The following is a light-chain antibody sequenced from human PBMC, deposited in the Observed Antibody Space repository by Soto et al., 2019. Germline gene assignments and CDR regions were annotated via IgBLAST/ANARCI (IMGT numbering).Light chain of an antibody. CDR2: EVN. CDR1: SRDVGGSNY. Sequence: QSALIQPASVSGSPGQSITISFTGTSRDVGGSNYVSWYQHHPHRAPKLLIYEVNYRPSGVSSRFSGSKSGNTASLTISGLQAEDEADYYCSSYTSSNTLEVFGVGTKVTV. J-gene: IGLJ1*01. CDR3: SSYTSSNTLEV. V-gene: IGLV2-14*01.